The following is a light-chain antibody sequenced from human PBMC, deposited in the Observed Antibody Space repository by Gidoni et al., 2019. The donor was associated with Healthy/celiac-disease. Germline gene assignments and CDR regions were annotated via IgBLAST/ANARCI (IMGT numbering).Light chain of an antibody. Sequence: QSVLTQPPSVSGAPGQGVTISCTGSSSNIGAGYDVHWYQQLPGTAPKLLISGNSKRPSGVPDRFSGSKSGTSASLASTGLQAEDEADYYCQSSDSSLSEVFGGGTKLTVL. V-gene: IGLV1-40*01. CDR1: SSNIGAGYD. CDR2: GNS. J-gene: IGLJ2*01. CDR3: QSSDSSLSEV.